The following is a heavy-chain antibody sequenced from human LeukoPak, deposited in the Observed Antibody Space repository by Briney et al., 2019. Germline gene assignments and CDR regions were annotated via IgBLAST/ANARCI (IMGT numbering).Heavy chain of an antibody. J-gene: IGHJ3*02. CDR2: ISGSGGST. CDR3: AKAYLYCGGDCYSHDAFDI. CDR1: GFTFSSYA. D-gene: IGHD2-21*02. Sequence: QPGGSLRLSCAASGFTFSSYAMSWVRQAPGKGLEWVSAISGSGGSTYYADSVKGRFTISRDNSKNTLYLQMNSLRAEDTAVYYCAKAYLYCGGDCYSHDAFDIWGQGTMVTVSS. V-gene: IGHV3-23*01.